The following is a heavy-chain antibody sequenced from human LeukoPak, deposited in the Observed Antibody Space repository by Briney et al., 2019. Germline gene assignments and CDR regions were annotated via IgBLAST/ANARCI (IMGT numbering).Heavy chain of an antibody. V-gene: IGHV3-21*01. CDR1: GFTFSTYS. Sequence: GGSLRLSCAASGFTFSTYSMNWLRLAPGKGLEWVSSISPDSNYKYYVDSVKGRFTISRDNAKNTLYLQMNSLRAEDTAVYYCARDFLDAFDIWGQGTMVTVSS. J-gene: IGHJ3*02. CDR2: ISPDSNYK. CDR3: ARDFLDAFDI.